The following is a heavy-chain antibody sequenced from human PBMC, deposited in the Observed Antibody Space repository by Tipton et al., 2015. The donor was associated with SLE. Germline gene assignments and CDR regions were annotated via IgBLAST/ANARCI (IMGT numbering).Heavy chain of an antibody. J-gene: IGHJ5*02. CDR3: AKDSGDYDFGQDP. CDR1: GGSFSGYY. V-gene: IGHV4-34*01. D-gene: IGHD3-3*01. Sequence: GLVKPSETLSLTCAVYGGSFSGYYWSWIRQPPGKGLEWIGEINHSGSTNYNPSLKSRVTISVDTAKSQFSLRRSSVTATDTAVYYCAKDSGDYDFGQDPWGRGTLVTVSS. CDR2: INHSGST.